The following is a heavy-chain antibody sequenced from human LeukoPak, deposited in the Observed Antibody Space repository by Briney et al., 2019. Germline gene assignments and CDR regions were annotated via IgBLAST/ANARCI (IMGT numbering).Heavy chain of an antibody. Sequence: GRSLRLSCAASGFTFYDYAMHWVRHAPGKGLEWVSGISWNSGSIVYADSVEGRFTISRDNAKNSLYLQMNSLRAEDTALYYCAKDMVFRSGWYGWFDPWGQGTRVIVSS. CDR2: ISWNSGSI. D-gene: IGHD6-19*01. V-gene: IGHV3-9*01. CDR3: AKDMVFRSGWYGWFDP. CDR1: GFTFYDYA. J-gene: IGHJ5*02.